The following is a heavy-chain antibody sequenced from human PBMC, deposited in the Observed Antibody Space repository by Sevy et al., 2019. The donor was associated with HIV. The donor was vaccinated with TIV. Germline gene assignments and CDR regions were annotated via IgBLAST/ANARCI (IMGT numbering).Heavy chain of an antibody. D-gene: IGHD6-13*01. V-gene: IGHV4-4*07. CDR2: IYTSGST. Sequence: SETLSLTYTVSGGSISSYYWIWIRQPAGKGLEWIGRIYTSGSTNYNPSLKSRVTMSVDTSKNQFSLKLSSVTAADTAVYYCARVGSSGSSWYNGFDYWGQGTLVTVSS. CDR3: ARVGSSGSSWYNGFDY. CDR1: GGSISSYY. J-gene: IGHJ4*02.